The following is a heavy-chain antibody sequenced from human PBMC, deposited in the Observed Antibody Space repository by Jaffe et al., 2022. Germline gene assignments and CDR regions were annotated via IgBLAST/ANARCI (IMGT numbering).Heavy chain of an antibody. CDR1: GGSISSSNW. J-gene: IGHJ4*02. CDR3: ARNPTALYYYDSSGYYLY. CDR2: IYHSGST. D-gene: IGHD3-22*01. V-gene: IGHV4-4*02. Sequence: QVQLQESGPGLVKPSGTLSLTCAVSGGSISSSNWWSWIRQPPGKGLEWIGEIYHSGSTNYNPSLKSRVTISVDKSKNQFSLKLSSVTAADTAVYYCARNPTALYYYDSSGYYLYWGQGTLVTVSS.